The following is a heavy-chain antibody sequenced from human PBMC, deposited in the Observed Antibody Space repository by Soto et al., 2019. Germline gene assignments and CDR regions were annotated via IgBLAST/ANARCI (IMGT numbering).Heavy chain of an antibody. CDR1: GFIFENFG. CDR3: AKNQGVELVPLATVDWFDP. V-gene: IGHV3-23*01. J-gene: IGHJ5*02. D-gene: IGHD1-26*01. Sequence: GSLRLSCAASGFIFENFGMSWVRQAPGKGLEWISSISGSGFKKYYADSVKGRFTISRDNSKSTVYLELNNLSAEDTAVYHCAKNQGVELVPLATVDWFDPWGQGAVVTVST. CDR2: ISGSGFKK.